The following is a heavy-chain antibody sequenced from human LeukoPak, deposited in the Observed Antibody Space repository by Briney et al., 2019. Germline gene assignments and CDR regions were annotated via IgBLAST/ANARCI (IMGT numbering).Heavy chain of an antibody. CDR2: ISGSGSDT. V-gene: IGHV3-23*01. CDR1: GFSFSTCA. D-gene: IGHD3-10*02. Sequence: PWGSLRLSCAASGFSFSTCAMNWVRQAPGKGLEWVSAISGSGSDTYYADSVKGRFTISRDNSKNTLYLQMNSLGAEDTALYYCAKDVRGYNRPFDYWGQGTLVTVSS. CDR3: AKDVRGYNRPFDY. J-gene: IGHJ4*02.